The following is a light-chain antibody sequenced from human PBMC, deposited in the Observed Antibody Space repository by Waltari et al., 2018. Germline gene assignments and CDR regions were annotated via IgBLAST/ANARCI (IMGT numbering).Light chain of an antibody. J-gene: IGKJ1*01. CDR2: TAS. CDR3: QQSYTTPRT. V-gene: IGKV1-39*01. CDR1: QCVIVY. Sequence: DIQMTQSPSSLSASVGDRVTITCRANQCVIVYLNWYQQKPGKAPKLLIYTASNLQSGVPSRFSGSGSGTDFTLTISSLQPEDFATYYCQQSYTTPRTFGQGTKVEI.